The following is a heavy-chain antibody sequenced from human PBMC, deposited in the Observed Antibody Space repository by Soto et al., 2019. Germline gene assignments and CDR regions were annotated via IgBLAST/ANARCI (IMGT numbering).Heavy chain of an antibody. D-gene: IGHD2-2*01. J-gene: IGHJ6*02. CDR1: GGTFSSYA. V-gene: IGHV1-69*13. CDR3: ARMGDIVVVPAAQYYYYYGMDV. Sequence: GASVKVSFKASGGTFSSYAISWVRQAPGQGLEWMGGIIPIFGTANYAQKFQGRVTITADESTSTAYMALSSLRSEDTAVYYCARMGDIVVVPAAQYYYYYGMDVWGQGTTVTVSS. CDR2: IIPIFGTA.